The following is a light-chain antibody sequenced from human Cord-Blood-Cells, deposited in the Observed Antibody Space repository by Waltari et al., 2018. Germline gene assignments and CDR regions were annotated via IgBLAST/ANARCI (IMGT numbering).Light chain of an antibody. V-gene: IGKV3-15*01. CDR1: QSVSSN. CDR3: QQYKNWPYS. Sequence: EIVMTQSPTTPSVSPGERATLSCRASQSVSSNLAWYQQKPGQAPRLLIYGASTRATGIPARFSGSGSGTEFTLTISSLQSEDFAVYYCQQYKNWPYSFGQGTKVEIK. CDR2: GAS. J-gene: IGKJ2*03.